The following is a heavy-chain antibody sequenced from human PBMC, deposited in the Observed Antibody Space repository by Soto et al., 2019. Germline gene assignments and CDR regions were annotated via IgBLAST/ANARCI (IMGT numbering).Heavy chain of an antibody. CDR2: IHHSGGT. J-gene: IGHJ4*02. D-gene: IGHD3-3*01. V-gene: IGHV4-4*02. Sequence: QVHLQESGPGLVTPSGTLSLTCTVSGDSISSHDWWSWVRQPPGKAMEWIGEIHHSGGTNYKPSLRSRLTIAVDNSKNHFSVKLSSVTAAATAIYYCVQNGYYSLESWGQGTPVTVSS. CDR3: VQNGYYSLES. CDR1: GDSISSHDW.